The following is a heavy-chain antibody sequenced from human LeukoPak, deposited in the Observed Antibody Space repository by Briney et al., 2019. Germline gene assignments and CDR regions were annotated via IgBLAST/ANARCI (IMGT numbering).Heavy chain of an antibody. V-gene: IGHV3-30-3*01. D-gene: IGHD3-22*01. J-gene: IGHJ4*02. Sequence: PGGSLRLSCAASGFTFSSYARHWVRQAPGKGLVGVAVISYDGSNKYYADSVKGRFTISRDNSKNTLYLQMNSLRAEDTAVYYCAREPRAPYYYDSSGYLASDFDYWGQGTLVTVSS. CDR2: ISYDGSNK. CDR1: GFTFSSYA. CDR3: AREPRAPYYYDSSGYLASDFDY.